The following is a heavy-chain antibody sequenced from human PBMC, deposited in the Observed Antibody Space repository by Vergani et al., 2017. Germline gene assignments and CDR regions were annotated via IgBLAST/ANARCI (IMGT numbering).Heavy chain of an antibody. CDR1: GFTFSSYG. V-gene: IGHV3-30*02. Sequence: VQLLESGGGLVQPGGSLRLSCAASGFTFSSYGMHWVRQAPGKGLEWVAFIRYDGSNKYYADSVKGRFTISRDNSKNTLYLQMNSLRAEDTAVYYCAKDQGGARNWFGPWGQGTLVTVSS. J-gene: IGHJ5*02. D-gene: IGHD3-16*01. CDR3: AKDQGGARNWFGP. CDR2: IRYDGSNK.